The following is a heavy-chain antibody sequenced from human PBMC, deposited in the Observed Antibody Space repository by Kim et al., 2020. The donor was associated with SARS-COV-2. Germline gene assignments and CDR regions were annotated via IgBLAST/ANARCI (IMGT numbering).Heavy chain of an antibody. V-gene: IGHV7-4-1*02. CDR2: INTNTGNP. D-gene: IGHD3-10*01. J-gene: IGHJ5*02. Sequence: ASVKVSCKASGYTFTSYAMNWVRQAPGQGLEWMGWINTNTGNPTYAQGFTGRFVFSLDTSVSTAYLQISSLKAEDTAVYYCARDGAPMVRGVITYNWFDPWGQGTLVTVSS. CDR1: GYTFTSYA. CDR3: ARDGAPMVRGVITYNWFDP.